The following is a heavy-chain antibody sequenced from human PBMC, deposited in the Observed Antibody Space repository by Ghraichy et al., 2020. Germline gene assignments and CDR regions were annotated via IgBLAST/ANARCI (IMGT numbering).Heavy chain of an antibody. CDR2: IIPIFGTA. D-gene: IGHD3-22*01. V-gene: IGHV1-69*13. CDR3: ARSAMMRDSSGYYYPEENAFDI. CDR1: GGTFSSYA. Sequence: SGKVSCKASGGTFSSYAISWVRQAPGQGLEWMGGIIPIFGTANYAQKFQGRVTITADESTSTAYMELSSLRSEDTAVYYCARSAMMRDSSGYYYPEENAFDIWGQGTMVTVSS. J-gene: IGHJ3*02.